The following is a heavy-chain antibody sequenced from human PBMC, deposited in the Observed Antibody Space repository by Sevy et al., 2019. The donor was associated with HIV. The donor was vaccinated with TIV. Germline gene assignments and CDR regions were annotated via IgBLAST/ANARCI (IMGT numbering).Heavy chain of an antibody. CDR1: GYTYTSYS. CDR2: INPSGGST. J-gene: IGHJ4*02. CDR3: AIPGFSGYDGVDQ. Sequence: ASVKVSCKASGYTYTSYSIHWVRLAPRQGLEWIGIINPSGGSTTYAQMFQGRVTLTRDKSTSTVFLELSSLRSDDTAVYYCAIPGFSGYDGVDQWGQGTLVTVSS. D-gene: IGHD5-12*01. V-gene: IGHV1-46*01.